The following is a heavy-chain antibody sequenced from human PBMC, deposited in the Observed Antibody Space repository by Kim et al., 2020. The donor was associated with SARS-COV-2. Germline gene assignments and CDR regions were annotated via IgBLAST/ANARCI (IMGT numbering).Heavy chain of an antibody. J-gene: IGHJ4*02. CDR1: GFTFDDYA. V-gene: IGHV3-9*01. Sequence: GGSLRLSCAASGFTFDDYAMHWVRQAPGKGLEWVSGISWNSGSIGYADSVKGRFTISRDNAKNSLYLQMNSLRAEDTALYYCAKDIRGIAAAGPSDADYWGQGTLVTVSS. CDR2: ISWNSGSI. CDR3: AKDIRGIAAAGPSDADY. D-gene: IGHD6-13*01.